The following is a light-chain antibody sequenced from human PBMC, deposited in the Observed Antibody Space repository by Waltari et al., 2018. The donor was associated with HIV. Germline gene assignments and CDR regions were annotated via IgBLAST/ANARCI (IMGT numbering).Light chain of an antibody. CDR1: QTVGND. CDR3: QQSSATPYT. Sequence: DIQMSQSPSTLSASVGDRVTITCRASQTVGNDLNWYQQKSGEAPKLLIYIASSLYSDVPPRFSGRRSANDFTLTITSLQPEDFATYFCQQSSATPYTFGQGTRLDVK. J-gene: IGKJ2*01. CDR2: IAS. V-gene: IGKV1-39*01.